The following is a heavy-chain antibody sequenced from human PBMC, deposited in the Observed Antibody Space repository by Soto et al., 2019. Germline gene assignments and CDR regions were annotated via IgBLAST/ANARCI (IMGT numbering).Heavy chain of an antibody. J-gene: IGHJ5*02. CDR1: GGSISSGDYY. Sequence: PSETLSLTCTVSGGSISSGDYYWSWIRQPPGKGLEWIGYIYYSGSTYYNPSLKSRVTISVDTSKNQFSLKLSSGTAADTAVYYCARERPDGSRLDPWGQGTLVTVS. CDR2: IYYSGST. CDR3: ARERPDGSRLDP. D-gene: IGHD6-13*01. V-gene: IGHV4-30-4*01.